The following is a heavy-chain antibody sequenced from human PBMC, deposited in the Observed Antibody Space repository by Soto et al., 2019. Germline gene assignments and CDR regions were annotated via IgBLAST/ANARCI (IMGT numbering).Heavy chain of an antibody. CDR2: ISAYNGNT. CDR3: ARNRPAAGTDWFDP. V-gene: IGHV1-18*01. Sequence: ASVKVSCKASGYTFTIYGISWVRQAPGQGLEWMGWISAYNGNTNYAQKLQGRVTMTADTSTSTAYMELRSLRSDDTAVYYCARNRPAAGTDWFDPWGQGTLVTVSS. J-gene: IGHJ5*02. CDR1: GYTFTIYG. D-gene: IGHD6-13*01.